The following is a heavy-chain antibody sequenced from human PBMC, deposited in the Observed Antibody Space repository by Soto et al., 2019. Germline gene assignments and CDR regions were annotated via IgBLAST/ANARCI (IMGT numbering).Heavy chain of an antibody. D-gene: IGHD3-9*01. Sequence: GGSLRLSCAASGFTVSSNYMSWVRQAPGKGLEWVSVIYSGGSTYYADSVKGRFTISRDNSKNTLYLQMNSLRAEDTAVYYCARDRERYFDWLQPYHGMDVWGQGTTVTVSS. V-gene: IGHV3-66*01. CDR3: ARDRERYFDWLQPYHGMDV. J-gene: IGHJ6*02. CDR1: GFTVSSNY. CDR2: IYSGGST.